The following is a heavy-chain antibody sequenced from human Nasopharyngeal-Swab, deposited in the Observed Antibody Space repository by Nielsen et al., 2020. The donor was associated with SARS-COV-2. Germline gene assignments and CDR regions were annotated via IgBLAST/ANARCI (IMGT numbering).Heavy chain of an antibody. CDR1: GFTFSSYS. V-gene: IGHV3-21*01. J-gene: IGHJ4*02. D-gene: IGHD3-3*01. CDR2: ISSSSSYI. CDR3: ARGPTIFGVVIDY. Sequence: GGSLRLSCAASGFTFSSYSMNWVRQAPGKGLEWVSSISSSSSYIYYADSVKGRFTISRDNAKNSLYLQMNGLRAEDTAVYYCARGPTIFGVVIDYWGQGTLVTVSS.